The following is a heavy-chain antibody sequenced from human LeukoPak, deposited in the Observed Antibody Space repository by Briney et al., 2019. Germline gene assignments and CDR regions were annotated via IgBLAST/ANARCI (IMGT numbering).Heavy chain of an antibody. J-gene: IGHJ4*02. CDR2: VGGSGNEI. CDR1: GFTFNNFE. CDR3: ATKVPGNSHFSS. V-gene: IGHV3-48*03. D-gene: IGHD4-23*01. Sequence: GRSLRLSCAASGFTFNNFEMNWVRQAPGKGLEWISYVGGSGNEIHYGDSVKGRFTISRDNAQSSLCLQMNSLRAEDTAVYYCATKVPGNSHFSSWGVGTLVTVSS.